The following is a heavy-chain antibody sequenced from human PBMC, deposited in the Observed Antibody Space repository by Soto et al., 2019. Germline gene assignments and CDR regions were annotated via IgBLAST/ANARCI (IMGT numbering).Heavy chain of an antibody. J-gene: IGHJ6*02. CDR2: INPYNSNI. Sequence: ASVTGSCKASGYTFIRYGFSWVRQAPGQVPEWMGWINPYNSNIHYAQKFRDRVMITTDTSTSTTHMELRSLRPDDTAVYYCARGFLVVGAASRDCGAMDVWG. V-gene: IGHV1-18*01. D-gene: IGHD2-15*01. CDR1: GYTFIRYG. CDR3: ARGFLVVGAASRDCGAMDV.